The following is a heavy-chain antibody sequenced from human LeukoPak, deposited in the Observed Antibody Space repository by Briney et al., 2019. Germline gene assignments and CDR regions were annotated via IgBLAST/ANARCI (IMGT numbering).Heavy chain of an antibody. CDR3: MTASRSSSWPPPT. D-gene: IGHD6-13*01. V-gene: IGHV3-7*01. J-gene: IGHJ5*02. Sequence: GGSLRLSCAASGFTFSSYWMNWVRQAPGKGLEWVANIKQDGSEKKYVDSVKGRFTISRDNAKNSLYLQMNSLRAEDTAMYYCMTASRSSSWPPPTWGQGTLVTVSS. CDR1: GFTFSSYW. CDR2: IKQDGSEK.